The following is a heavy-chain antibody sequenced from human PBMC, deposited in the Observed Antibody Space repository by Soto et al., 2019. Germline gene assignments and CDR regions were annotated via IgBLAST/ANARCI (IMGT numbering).Heavy chain of an antibody. CDR2: SNHRGST. V-gene: IGHV4-34*01. J-gene: IGHJ4*02. CDR1: GGSFCGYY. CDR3: ATIYCSSTSCYTSVFDY. D-gene: IGHD2-2*02. Sequence: QVQLQQWGAGLLKPSDTLSLTCAVYGGSFCGYYWSWIRQPPGKGLEWSGESNHRGSTNYNPSLKSRVTISVDTSKNQFSLKLSFVTAADTAVYYCATIYCSSTSCYTSVFDYWGQGTLVTVSS.